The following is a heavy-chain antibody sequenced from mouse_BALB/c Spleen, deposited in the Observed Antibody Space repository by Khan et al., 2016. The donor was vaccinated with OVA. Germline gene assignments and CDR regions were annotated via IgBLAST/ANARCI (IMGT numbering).Heavy chain of an antibody. D-gene: IGHD2-14*01. Sequence: VELVESGAELARPGASVKMSCKASGYTFTSYTIHWIKQRPGQGLEWIGYINPSSGYTNYNQKFKDKATLTADKSSTTAYMQLSSLTSDDSAVYYCARDGAYYRNDGWFVYWGQGTLVTVSA. V-gene: IGHV1-4*01. J-gene: IGHJ3*01. CDR1: GYTFTSYT. CDR3: ARDGAYYRNDGWFVY. CDR2: INPSSGYT.